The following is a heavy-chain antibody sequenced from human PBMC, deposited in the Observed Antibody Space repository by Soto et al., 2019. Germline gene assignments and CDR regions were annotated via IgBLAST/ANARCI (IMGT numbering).Heavy chain of an antibody. V-gene: IGHV2-5*02. CDR3: AQTYSSSWYVGVDY. D-gene: IGHD6-13*01. Sequence: QITLKESGPTLVKPTQTLTLTCTFSGFSLSTSGVGVGWIRQPPGKALEWLALIYWDDDKRYSPSLKSRLTITKDTSKNQVVLTMTNMDPVDTATYYCAQTYSSSWYVGVDYWGQGTLVTVSS. J-gene: IGHJ4*02. CDR2: IYWDDDK. CDR1: GFSLSTSGVG.